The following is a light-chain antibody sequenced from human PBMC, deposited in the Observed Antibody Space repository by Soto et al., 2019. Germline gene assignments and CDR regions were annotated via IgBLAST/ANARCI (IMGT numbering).Light chain of an antibody. CDR2: EVS. V-gene: IGLV2-8*02. J-gene: IGLJ1*01. CDR1: SSDVGGYDY. Sequence: ALTQPPSASRSPGQSVTISCPGTSSDVGGYDYVSWYKQHPGKAPKLMIYEVSKRPSGVPDRFSGSKSGNTAALTVSGLQAEDEADYYCSSYVGTNSYVFGTGTKVTVL. CDR3: SSYVGTNSYV.